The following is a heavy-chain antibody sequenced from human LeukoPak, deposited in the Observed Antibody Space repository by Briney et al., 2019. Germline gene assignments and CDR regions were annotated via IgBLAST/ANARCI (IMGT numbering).Heavy chain of an antibody. CDR2: IYSGAST. Sequence: PGGSLRLSCAASGFTVSTKYMSWVRQAPGKGLEWVSVIYSGASTYYIDSVKGRFTISRDNSKNTLYLQMNSLRAEDTAVYYYAREGVYDSSGYHDAFDIWGQGTMVTVSS. V-gene: IGHV3-53*01. CDR1: GFTVSTKY. CDR3: AREGVYDSSGYHDAFDI. D-gene: IGHD3-22*01. J-gene: IGHJ3*02.